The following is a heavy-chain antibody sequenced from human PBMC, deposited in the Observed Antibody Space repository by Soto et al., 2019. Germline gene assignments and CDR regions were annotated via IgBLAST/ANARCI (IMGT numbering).Heavy chain of an antibody. CDR2: IYATGTT. Sequence: SETLSLTCTVSGASISGFYWSWIRKSAGKGLEWIGRIYATGTTDYNPSLKSRVMMSVDTSKKQFSLKLRSVTAADTAVYYCVRDGTKTLRDWFDPWGHGTLVTVSS. J-gene: IGHJ5*02. D-gene: IGHD1-1*01. V-gene: IGHV4-4*07. CDR3: VRDGTKTLRDWFDP. CDR1: GASISGFY.